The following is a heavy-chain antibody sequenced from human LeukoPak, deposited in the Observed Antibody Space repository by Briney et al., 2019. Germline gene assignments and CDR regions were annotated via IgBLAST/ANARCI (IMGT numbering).Heavy chain of an antibody. J-gene: IGHJ4*02. CDR2: ISGSGDNT. V-gene: IGHV3-23*01. Sequence: GGSLRLSCAASGFTFSSYAMSWVRQAPGKGLEWVSGISGSGDNTYYADSVKGRFTISRDNAKNSLYLQMNNLRAEDTAVYYCARDRYVGATTAGDSDSWGQGTLVTVSS. CDR3: ARDRYVGATTAGDSDS. D-gene: IGHD1-26*01. CDR1: GFTFSSYA.